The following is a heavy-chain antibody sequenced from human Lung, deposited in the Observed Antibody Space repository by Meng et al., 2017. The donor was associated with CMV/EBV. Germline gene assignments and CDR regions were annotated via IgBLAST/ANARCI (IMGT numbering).Heavy chain of an antibody. V-gene: IGHV3-21*01. CDR1: GFTFSSYS. CDR2: ISSRSSYI. Sequence: LTXAASGFTFSSYSINWVRQAPGKGLEWVSSISSRSSYIYYADSVKGRFTISRDNAKNSLYLQMNSLRAEDTAVYYCAREFCSSSSCYPPDVWGQGTXVTVSS. CDR3: AREFCSSSSCYPPDV. J-gene: IGHJ6*02. D-gene: IGHD2-2*01.